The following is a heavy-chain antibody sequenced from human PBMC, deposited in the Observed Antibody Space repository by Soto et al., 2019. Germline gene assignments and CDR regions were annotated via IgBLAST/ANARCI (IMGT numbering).Heavy chain of an antibody. CDR1: GGSFSGYY. V-gene: IGHV4-34*01. D-gene: IGHD3-10*01. Sequence: PSETLSLTCAVYGGSFSGYYWSWIRQPPGKGLEWIGKIYHSGSTNYNPSLKSRVTISVDTSKNQFSLKLSSVTAADTAVYYCARHSRYYYGFNGLYFDYWGQGTLVTVSS. CDR3: ARHSRYYYGFNGLYFDY. J-gene: IGHJ4*02. CDR2: IYHSGST.